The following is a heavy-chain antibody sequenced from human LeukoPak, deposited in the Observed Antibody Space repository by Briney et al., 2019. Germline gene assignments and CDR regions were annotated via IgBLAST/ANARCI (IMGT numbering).Heavy chain of an antibody. Sequence: GGSLRLSCAASGFTFSSYGMSWVRQAPGKGLEWVGRIKSKTDGGTTDYAAPVKGRFTISRDDSKNTLYLQMNSLKTEDTAVYYCTTDGNYDYVLGSWGQGTMVTVSS. CDR1: GFTFSSYG. V-gene: IGHV3-15*01. CDR3: TTDGNYDYVLGS. CDR2: IKSKTDGGTT. J-gene: IGHJ3*01. D-gene: IGHD3-16*01.